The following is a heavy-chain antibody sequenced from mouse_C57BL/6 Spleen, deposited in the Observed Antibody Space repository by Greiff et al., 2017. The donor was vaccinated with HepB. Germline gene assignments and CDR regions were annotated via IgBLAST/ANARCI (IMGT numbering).Heavy chain of an antibody. CDR3: ASSVVEGDYAMDY. V-gene: IGHV1-69*01. D-gene: IGHD1-1*01. CDR2: IDPSDSYT. CDR1: GYTFTSYW. J-gene: IGHJ4*01. Sequence: QVQLQQPGAELVMPGASVKLSCKASGYTFTSYWMHWVKQRPGQGLEWIGEIDPSDSYTNYNQKFKGKSTLTVDKSSSTAYMQLSSLTSEDSAVYYCASSVVEGDYAMDYWGQGTSVTVSS.